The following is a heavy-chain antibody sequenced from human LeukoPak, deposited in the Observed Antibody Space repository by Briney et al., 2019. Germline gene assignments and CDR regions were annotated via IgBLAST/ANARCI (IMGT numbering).Heavy chain of an antibody. D-gene: IGHD3-22*01. CDR2: IYYSGSS. V-gene: IGHV4-39*01. Sequence: SETLSLTCSVSGGSIRSSSYYWGWIRQPPGTGLEWIGTIYYSGSSYYNPSLESRVTISVDTSKNQFSLKLISVTAADTAVYYSATLSSGYPSWFDPWGQGTLVTVSS. CDR1: GGSIRSSSYY. J-gene: IGHJ5*02. CDR3: ATLSSGYPSWFDP.